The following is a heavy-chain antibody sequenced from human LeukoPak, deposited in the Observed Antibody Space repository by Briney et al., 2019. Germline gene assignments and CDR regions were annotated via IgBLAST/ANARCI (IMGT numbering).Heavy chain of an antibody. Sequence: SETLSLTCTVSGGSISSSSYYWGWIRQPPGKGLEWIGSIYYSGSTYYNPSLKSRVTISVDTSKNQFSLKLSSVTAADTAVYYCARVLWFGELLGNDAFDIWGQGTMVTVSS. V-gene: IGHV4-39*07. CDR3: ARVLWFGELLGNDAFDI. CDR2: IYYSGST. CDR1: GGSISSSSYY. D-gene: IGHD3-10*01. J-gene: IGHJ3*02.